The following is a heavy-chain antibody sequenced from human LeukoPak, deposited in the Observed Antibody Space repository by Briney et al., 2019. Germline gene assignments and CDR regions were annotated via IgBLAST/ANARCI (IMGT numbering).Heavy chain of an antibody. J-gene: IGHJ6*02. CDR3: AKASPGGTRYGMDV. D-gene: IGHD1-1*01. CDR2: ISNNGGYT. CDR1: GFTFSSSA. V-gene: IGHV3-23*01. Sequence: GGSLRLSCAASGFTFSSSAMSWVRQAPGKGLEWVSAISNNGGYTYYADSVQGRFTISRDNSKSTLCLQLNSLRAEDTAIYYCAKASPGGTRYGMDVWGQGTTVTVSS.